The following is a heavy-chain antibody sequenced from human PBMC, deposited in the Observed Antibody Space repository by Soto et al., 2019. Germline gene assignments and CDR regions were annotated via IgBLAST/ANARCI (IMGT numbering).Heavy chain of an antibody. CDR1: GYTFSNHG. V-gene: IGHV1-18*01. D-gene: IGHD3-10*01. J-gene: IGHJ4*02. CDR2: ISPYNGNT. CDR3: ARVLRITMVRGVVTRASHFDY. Sequence: GASVKVSCKASGYTFSNHGITWVRQAPGQGLEWMGWISPYNGNTDYAQKLQGRVSMTTDTSTSTAYMELTTLRSDDTAVYYCARVLRITMVRGVVTRASHFDYWGQGTLVTVSS.